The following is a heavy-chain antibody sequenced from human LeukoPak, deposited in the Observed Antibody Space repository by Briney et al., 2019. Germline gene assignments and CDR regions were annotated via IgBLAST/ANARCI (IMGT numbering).Heavy chain of an antibody. V-gene: IGHV3-11*01. J-gene: IGHJ4*02. CDR2: ISSGDSTI. D-gene: IGHD3-10*01. CDR3: ARDLGSVY. Sequence: GGSLRLSCTASGFTFSDYYMSWIRRAPGKGLEWVSYISSGDSTIYYAASVKGRFTMSRDNDKNSLYLQMNSLRAEDTAVYYCARDLGSVYWGQGTLVTVPS. CDR1: GFTFSDYY.